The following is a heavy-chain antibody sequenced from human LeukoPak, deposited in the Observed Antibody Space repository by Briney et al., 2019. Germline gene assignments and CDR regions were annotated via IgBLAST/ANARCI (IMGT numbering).Heavy chain of an antibody. J-gene: IGHJ4*02. D-gene: IGHD3-10*01. CDR1: GGSISRYY. CDR3: ARRGDYYGSGGHFDY. Sequence: SETLSLTCTVSGGSISRYYWSWIRQPPGKGLEWIGYIYHTGSTNYNPSLKSRVTISVDTSKNQFSLKLSSVTAADTAVYYCARRGDYYGSGGHFDYWGQGTLVTVSS. V-gene: IGHV4-59*08. CDR2: IYHTGST.